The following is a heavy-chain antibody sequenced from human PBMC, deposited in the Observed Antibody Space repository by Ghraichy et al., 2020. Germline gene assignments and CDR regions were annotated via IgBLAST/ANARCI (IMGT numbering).Heavy chain of an antibody. J-gene: IGHJ6*02. CDR1: GGSFSGYY. Sequence: ETLSLTCAVYGGSFSGYYWSWIRQPPGKGLEWIGEINHSGSTNYNPSLKSRVTILVDTSKNQFSLKLSSVTAADTAVYYCARGEMASYYYYGMDVWGQGTTVTVSS. D-gene: IGHD5-24*01. CDR3: ARGEMASYYYYGMDV. CDR2: INHSGST. V-gene: IGHV4-34*01.